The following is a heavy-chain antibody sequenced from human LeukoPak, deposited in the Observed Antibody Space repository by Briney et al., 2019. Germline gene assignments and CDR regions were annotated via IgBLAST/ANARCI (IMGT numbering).Heavy chain of an antibody. CDR3: ARHKYSSSWIDY. V-gene: IGHV3-53*01. J-gene: IGHJ4*02. CDR2: IYSGGST. D-gene: IGHD6-6*01. Sequence: PGGSLRLSCAASGFTVSSNYMSWVRQAPGKGLEWVSVIYSGGSTYYADSVKGRFTISRDNSKNTLYLQMNSLRAEDTAVYYCARHKYSSSWIDYWGQGTLVTVSS. CDR1: GFTVSSNY.